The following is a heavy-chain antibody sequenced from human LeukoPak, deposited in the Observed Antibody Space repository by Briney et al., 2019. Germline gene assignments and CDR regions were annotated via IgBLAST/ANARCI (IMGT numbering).Heavy chain of an antibody. Sequence: SETLSLTCTVSGGSISGYYWSWIRQPPGKGLEWIGYIYYSGSTNYNPSLKSRVTISVDTSKNQFSLKLSSVTAADTAVYYCARAAAGRWGRYYMDVWGKGTTVTVSS. CDR3: ARAAAGRWGRYYMDV. V-gene: IGHV4-59*01. CDR1: GGSISGYY. CDR2: IYYSGST. J-gene: IGHJ6*03. D-gene: IGHD6-13*01.